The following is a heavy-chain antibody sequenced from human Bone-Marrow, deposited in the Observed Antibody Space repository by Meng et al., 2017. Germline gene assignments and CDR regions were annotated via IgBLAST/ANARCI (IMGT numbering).Heavy chain of an antibody. CDR3: ARLWYDFWSGYPDY. Sequence: GGSLRLSCAASGFTFSRYWMTWVRQAPGKGLEWVANIKQDESEKFYVDSVKGRFTISRDNAKNSLFLQMNSLRAEDTAVYYCARLWYDFWSGYPDYWGQGTLVTVSS. CDR2: IKQDESEK. D-gene: IGHD3-3*01. CDR1: GFTFSRYW. J-gene: IGHJ4*02. V-gene: IGHV3-7*01.